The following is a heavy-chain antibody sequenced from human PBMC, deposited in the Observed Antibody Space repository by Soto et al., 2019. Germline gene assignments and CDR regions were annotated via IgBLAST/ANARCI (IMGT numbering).Heavy chain of an antibody. J-gene: IGHJ3*01. Sequence: PGGSLRLSCAASGFTFSSYGMHWVRQAPGKGLEWVAVISYDGSNKYYADSVKGRFTISRDNSKNTLYLQMNSLRAEDTAVYYCAKSLCGSGTSCYGWGQGTMVTVSS. CDR1: GFTFSSYG. CDR2: ISYDGSNK. D-gene: IGHD2-2*01. CDR3: AKSLCGSGTSCYG. V-gene: IGHV3-30*18.